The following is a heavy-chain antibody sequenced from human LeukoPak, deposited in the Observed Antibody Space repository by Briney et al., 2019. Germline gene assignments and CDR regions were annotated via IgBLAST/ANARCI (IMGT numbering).Heavy chain of an antibody. J-gene: IGHJ5*02. Sequence: GGSLRLSCAGSGFTFSDFVMHWVRQAPGKGLEWVSSISATTNHIFNADSVKGRFTISRHNARESLYLQMNSLRADDTAMYYCAREGHGPGNLPLDLWGRGTLVIVSS. CDR1: GFTFSDFV. CDR3: AREGHGPGNLPLDL. D-gene: IGHD3-10*01. V-gene: IGHV3-21*04. CDR2: ISATTNHI.